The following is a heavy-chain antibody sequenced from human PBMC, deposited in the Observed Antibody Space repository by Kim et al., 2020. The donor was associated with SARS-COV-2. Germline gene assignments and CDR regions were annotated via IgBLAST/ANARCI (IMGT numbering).Heavy chain of an antibody. D-gene: IGHD1-1*01. V-gene: IGHV3-23*01. CDR2: FSGDGGNT. CDR3: ARHRLEIDA. CDR1: EFTFRSHV. Sequence: GGSMRLSCTGSEFTFRSHVMSWARQAPGKGLEWVSTFSGDGGNTYYADSVKGRFTISRENSRNTLFLQTDRLIAEDTAMYYCARHRLEIDAWGQGTPV. J-gene: IGHJ5*02.